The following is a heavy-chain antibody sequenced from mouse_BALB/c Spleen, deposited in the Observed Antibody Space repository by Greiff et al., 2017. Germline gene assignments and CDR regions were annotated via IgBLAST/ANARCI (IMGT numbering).Heavy chain of an antibody. CDR2: IRYSGST. J-gene: IGHJ4*01. CDR3: GKFPYDYGAMDY. CDR1: GYSITSDYA. Sequence: VQLQHSGPGLVKPSQSLSLTCTVTGYSITSDYAWNWIRQLPGNKLEWLGYIRYSGSTSYNPSLKSRSAITRDTSKNQFFLQVNSVTNEDTATDCGGKFPYDYGAMDYWGQGTSVTVSS. V-gene: IGHV3-2*02.